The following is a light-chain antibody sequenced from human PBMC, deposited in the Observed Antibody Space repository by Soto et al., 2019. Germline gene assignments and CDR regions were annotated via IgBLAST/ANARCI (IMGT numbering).Light chain of an antibody. CDR1: SSDVGGYSY. V-gene: IGLV2-8*01. Sequence: QSALTQPPSASGSPGQSVTISCTGASSDVGGYSYVSWYQQHPGKAPKLMIYEVNKRPSGVPDRFSGSKSGNTASLTVSGRQAEDEAECYYSSSTGSKTVVFGGGTKLTVL. CDR2: EVN. J-gene: IGLJ2*01. CDR3: SSSTGSKTVV.